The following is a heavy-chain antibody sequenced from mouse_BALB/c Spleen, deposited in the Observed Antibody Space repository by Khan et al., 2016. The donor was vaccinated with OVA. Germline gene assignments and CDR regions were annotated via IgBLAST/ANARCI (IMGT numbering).Heavy chain of an antibody. J-gene: IGHJ3*01. CDR2: INPTTGYT. Sequence: QVQLQQSGAALAKPGASVKMSCKASGYTFTSYWMHWVKQRPGQGLEWIGFINPTTGYTEYNQKFKDKATLTADKYSSTAYMQLSSLTSEDSAVYYCARSPTMITQFSYWGQGTLVTVSA. D-gene: IGHD2-4*01. CDR1: GYTFTSYW. CDR3: ARSPTMITQFSY. V-gene: IGHV1-7*01.